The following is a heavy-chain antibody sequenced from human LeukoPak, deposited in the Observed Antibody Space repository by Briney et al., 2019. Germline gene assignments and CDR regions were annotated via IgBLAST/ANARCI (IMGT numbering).Heavy chain of an antibody. D-gene: IGHD1-26*01. CDR3: ARDGELGSPADAFDI. J-gene: IGHJ3*02. V-gene: IGHV3-7*01. CDR2: IKQDGSET. Sequence: GGSLRFSFAASGFTFGSYWLTWVGHYPGKGRKGGANIKQDGSETYYADSVKGRFTISRDNAKRSLYLQMNSLRAEDTAVYYCARDGELGSPADAFDIWGQGTMVTVSS. CDR1: GFTFGSYW.